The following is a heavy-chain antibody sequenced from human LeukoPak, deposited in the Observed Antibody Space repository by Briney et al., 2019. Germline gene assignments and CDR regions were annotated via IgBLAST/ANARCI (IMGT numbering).Heavy chain of an antibody. CDR2: SSKSGSAT. Sequence: GGSLRLSCAASGFTFSNYAMSWVRQAPGRGLEWVSTSSKSGSATRYADSVKGRFTISRDNSMSTLYLQMDSLRAEDTAVYYCAKDRRGNWNYVGHFDHWGQGTLVTVSS. CDR3: AKDRRGNWNYVGHFDH. J-gene: IGHJ4*02. V-gene: IGHV3-23*01. CDR1: GFTFSNYA. D-gene: IGHD1-7*01.